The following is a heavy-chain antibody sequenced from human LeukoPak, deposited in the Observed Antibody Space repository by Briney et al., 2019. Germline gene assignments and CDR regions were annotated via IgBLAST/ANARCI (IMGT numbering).Heavy chain of an antibody. CDR1: GGSISNYY. CDR3: AGQTGYSYDT. CDR2: IYYSGST. J-gene: IGHJ5*02. D-gene: IGHD5-18*01. V-gene: IGHV4-59*05. Sequence: SETLSLTCTVSGGSISNYYWSWIRQPPGKGLEWIGSIYYSGSTYYNPSLKSRVTISVDTSKNQFSLKLSSVTAADTAVYYCAGQTGYSYDTWGQGTLVTVSS.